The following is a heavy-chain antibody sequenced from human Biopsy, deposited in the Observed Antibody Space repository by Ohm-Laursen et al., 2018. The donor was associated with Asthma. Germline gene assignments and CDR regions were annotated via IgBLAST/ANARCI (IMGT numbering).Heavy chain of an antibody. V-gene: IGHV3-30*18. CDR2: ILSDGRDK. D-gene: IGHD3-10*01. CDR1: GFTFSSYG. Sequence: SLRLSCSASGFTFSSYGMHWVRQAPGKGLEWVAVILSDGRDKYYADSVKGRSTISRGNSKNTLYLHMHSLRAEDTAVYFCAKDRVRINSAYYFDYWGQGTLVTVSS. CDR3: AKDRVRINSAYYFDY. J-gene: IGHJ4*02.